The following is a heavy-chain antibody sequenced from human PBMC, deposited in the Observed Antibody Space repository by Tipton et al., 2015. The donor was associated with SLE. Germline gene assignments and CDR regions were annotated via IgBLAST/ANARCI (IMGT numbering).Heavy chain of an antibody. J-gene: IGHJ5*02. V-gene: IGHV4-61*05. Sequence: TLSLTCSVSGGCISSSPYYWSWIRQPPGKELEWIGYISTSGSTNYNPSLKSRVTISVDMSKNQLSLNVTSVTAADTAVYYCARHGRGERTRASGRWFDPWGQGSLVTVSS. CDR3: ARHGRGERTRASGRWFDP. CDR2: ISTSGST. CDR1: GGCISSSPYY. D-gene: IGHD3-16*01.